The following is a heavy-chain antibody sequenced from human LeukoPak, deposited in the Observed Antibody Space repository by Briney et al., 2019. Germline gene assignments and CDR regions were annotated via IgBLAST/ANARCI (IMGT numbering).Heavy chain of an antibody. CDR1: GFTFSSYA. D-gene: IGHD1-1*01. V-gene: IGHV3-23*01. Sequence: GGSPRLSCAASGFTFSSYAMSWVRLPPGKGLEWVSAISGSGDSTYYADSVKGRFTISRDNSKNTLFLQMNSLRAEDTAVYYCAKSHASIWNVYDYWGQGTLVTVSS. CDR3: AKSHASIWNVYDY. CDR2: ISGSGDST. J-gene: IGHJ4*02.